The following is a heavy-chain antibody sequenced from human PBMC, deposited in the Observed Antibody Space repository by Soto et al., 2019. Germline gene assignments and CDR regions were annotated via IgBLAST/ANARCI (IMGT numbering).Heavy chain of an antibody. J-gene: IGHJ6*02. D-gene: IGHD4-4*01. CDR1: GYTFTNYH. Sequence: ASVKVSCKASGYTFTNYHMHGVRQAPGQGLEWMGKINPNGGSTSYAQKFQGRVTMTRDTSTSTVYMELSSLRSEDTAVYYCASDNMHYYSTSEGYFYYGMDVWGQGTTVTVSS. CDR2: INPNGGST. V-gene: IGHV1-46*01. CDR3: ASDNMHYYSTSEGYFYYGMDV.